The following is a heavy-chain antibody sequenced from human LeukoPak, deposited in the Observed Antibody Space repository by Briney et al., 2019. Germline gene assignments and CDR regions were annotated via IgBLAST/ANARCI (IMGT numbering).Heavy chain of an antibody. D-gene: IGHD4-23*01. V-gene: IGHV4-59*01. CDR3: ARTTVVTPAFDY. J-gene: IGHJ4*02. CDR2: IYYSGGT. CDR1: GGSISSYY. Sequence: PSEALSLTCTVSGGSISSYYWSWIRQPPGKGLEWIGYIYYSGGTNYNPSLKSRVTISVDTSKNQFSLKLSSVTAADTAVYYCARTTVVTPAFDYWGQGTLVTVSS.